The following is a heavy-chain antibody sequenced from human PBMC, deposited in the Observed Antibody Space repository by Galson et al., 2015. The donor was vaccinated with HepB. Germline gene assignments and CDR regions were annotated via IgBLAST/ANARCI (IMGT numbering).Heavy chain of an antibody. V-gene: IGHV4-34*01. CDR2: INHSGST. CDR3: ARGALAGAATRDPPFDP. D-gene: IGHD6-13*01. Sequence: ETLSLTCTVYGGSFSGYYWSWIRQPPGKGLEWIGEINHSGSTNYNPSLKSRVTMSVDTSKNQFSLKLASMTAADTAVYYCARGALAGAATRDPPFDPWGQGTLVTVSS. J-gene: IGHJ5*02. CDR1: GGSFSGYY.